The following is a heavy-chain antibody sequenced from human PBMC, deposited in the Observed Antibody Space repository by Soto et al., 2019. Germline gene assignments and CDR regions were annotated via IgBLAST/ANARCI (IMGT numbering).Heavy chain of an antibody. Sequence: QLQLQESGSRLVKPSQTLSLTCAVSGGSISSGGYSWSWIRQPPGKGLEWIGYIYHSGSTYYNPSLKSRVTISVDRSKNQFSLKLSSVTAADTAVYYCASGPIGDYTDGFDYWGQGTLVTVSS. CDR3: ASGPIGDYTDGFDY. CDR2: IYHSGST. V-gene: IGHV4-30-2*01. CDR1: GGSISSGGYS. J-gene: IGHJ4*02. D-gene: IGHD4-17*01.